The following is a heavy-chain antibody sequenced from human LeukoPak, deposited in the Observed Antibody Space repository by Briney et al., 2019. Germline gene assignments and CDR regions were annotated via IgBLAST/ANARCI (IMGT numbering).Heavy chain of an antibody. Sequence: PSETLSLTCTVSGVSISTSTYYWAWIRQPPGKGLEWIGSMFYRGSTYYNPSLKSRVTISVDTSKNQFSLKLSSVTASDTAIFYCARQGGWGGAAFLIEYWGQGTLVTVSS. V-gene: IGHV4-39*01. CDR3: ARQGGWGGAAFLIEY. J-gene: IGHJ4*02. CDR2: MFYRGST. CDR1: GVSISTSTYY. D-gene: IGHD1-26*01.